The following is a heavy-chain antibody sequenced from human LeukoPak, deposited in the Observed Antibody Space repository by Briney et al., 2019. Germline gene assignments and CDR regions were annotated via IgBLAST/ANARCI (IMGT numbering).Heavy chain of an antibody. D-gene: IGHD5-12*01. V-gene: IGHV3-23*01. CDR1: GFTFSSYA. CDR3: ALQAGGWLRSHYFDY. J-gene: IGHJ4*02. CDR2: ISGSGGST. Sequence: GGSLRLSCAASGFTFSSYAMSWVRQAPGKGLEWVSAISGSGGSTYYADSVKGRFTISRDNSKNTLYLQMNSLRAEDTAVYYCALQAGGWLRSHYFDYWGQGTLVTVSS.